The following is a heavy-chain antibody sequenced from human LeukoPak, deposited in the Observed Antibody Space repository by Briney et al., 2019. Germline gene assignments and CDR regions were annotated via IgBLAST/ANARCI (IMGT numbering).Heavy chain of an antibody. CDR2: INTDGSST. J-gene: IGHJ6*03. V-gene: IGHV3-74*01. CDR1: GFTFSSYW. D-gene: IGHD2-21*01. Sequence: GGSLRLSCAASGFTFSSYWMHWVRQAPGKGLVWVSRINTDGSSTSYADSVKGRFTISRDNAKNTLYLQMNSLRAEDTAVYYCARGHYLYYYYMDVWGKGTTVTVSS. CDR3: ARGHYLYYYYMDV.